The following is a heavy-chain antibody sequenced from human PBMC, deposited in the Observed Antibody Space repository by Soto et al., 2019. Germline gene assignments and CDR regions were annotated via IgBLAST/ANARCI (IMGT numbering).Heavy chain of an antibody. D-gene: IGHD2-8*01. CDR1: GFSFRSSW. V-gene: IGHV3-7*03. CDR3: AREEWYYFDY. J-gene: IGHJ4*02. Sequence: EVHLVESGGGLVQPGGSLRLSCAASGFSFRSSWMSWVRQAPGKGLQWVANINQDGSANYYAASVRGRFTISRDNADNSLYLQMNSLRAEDTALYYCAREEWYYFDYWGQGTLVTVSS. CDR2: INQDGSAN.